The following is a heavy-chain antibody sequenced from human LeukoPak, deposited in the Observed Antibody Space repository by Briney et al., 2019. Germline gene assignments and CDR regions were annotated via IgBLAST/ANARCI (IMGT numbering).Heavy chain of an antibody. Sequence: TGGSLRLSCAASGFTVSSNYMSWVRQAPGKGLEWVSVIYSGGSTYYADSVKGRFTISRDNSKNMLYLQMNSLRAEDTAVYYCASGYAKANDAFDIWGQGTMVTVSS. V-gene: IGHV3-66*01. CDR1: GFTVSSNY. J-gene: IGHJ3*02. D-gene: IGHD5-18*01. CDR2: IYSGGST. CDR3: ASGYAKANDAFDI.